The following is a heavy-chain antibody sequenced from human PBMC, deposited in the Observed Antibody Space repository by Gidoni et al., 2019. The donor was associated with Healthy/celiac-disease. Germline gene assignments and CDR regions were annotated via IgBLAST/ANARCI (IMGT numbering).Heavy chain of an antibody. Sequence: EVQLVESGGGLVKPGGSLRLSCAPSGFPFSSLIMTWVRQAPGKGLEWVSSISSSSSYIYYADSVKGRFTISRDNAKNSLYLQMNSLRAEDTAVYYCARDSHHCSGGSCYGGWFDPWGQGTLVTVSS. CDR2: ISSSSSYI. V-gene: IGHV3-21*01. D-gene: IGHD2-15*01. CDR1: GFPFSSLI. CDR3: ARDSHHCSGGSCYGGWFDP. J-gene: IGHJ5*02.